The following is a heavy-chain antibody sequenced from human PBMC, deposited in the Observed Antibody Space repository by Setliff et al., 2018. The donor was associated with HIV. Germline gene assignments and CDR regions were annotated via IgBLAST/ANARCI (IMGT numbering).Heavy chain of an antibody. J-gene: IGHJ6*02. CDR1: DGSFSGYY. CDR3: AREGGYFDWLLYYYYYGMDV. V-gene: IGHV4-34*01. CDR2: IDHSGST. Sequence: SETLSLTCAVYDGSFSGYYWSWIRQPPGKGLEWIGEIDHSGSTNYNPSLRSRVIMSMDTSKNQFSLKLSSVTAADTAVYYCAREGGYFDWLLYYYYYGMDVWGQGTTVTVSS. D-gene: IGHD3-9*01.